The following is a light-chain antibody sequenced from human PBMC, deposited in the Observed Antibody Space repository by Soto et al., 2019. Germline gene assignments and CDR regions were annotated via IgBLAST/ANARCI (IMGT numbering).Light chain of an antibody. CDR1: QSIFNY. Sequence: DIQMNQSPSSLSASVGDRVTITCRSSQSIFNYLNWYQQKPGKAPEVLIYAVSSLQIGVPSRFDGSGSVTDFTLTITDLRPEDSATYCCQQTCRELVYTFGRGTKLEIK. J-gene: IGKJ2*01. CDR3: QQTCRELVYT. CDR2: AVS. V-gene: IGKV1-39*01.